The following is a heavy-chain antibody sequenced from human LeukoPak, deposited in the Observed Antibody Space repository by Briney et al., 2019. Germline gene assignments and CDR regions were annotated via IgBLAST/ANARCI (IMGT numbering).Heavy chain of an antibody. CDR1: GYTITSYD. CDR3: AREGYCSGGSCHERFDY. CDR2: MNPNSGNT. D-gene: IGHD2-15*01. V-gene: IGHV1-8*01. Sequence: ASVKVSCKASGYTITSYDINWVRQATGQGLEWMGWMNPNSGNTGYAQKFQGRVTMTRNTSISTAYMELSSLRSEDTAVYYCAREGYCSGGSCHERFDYWGQGSLVTVSS. J-gene: IGHJ4*02.